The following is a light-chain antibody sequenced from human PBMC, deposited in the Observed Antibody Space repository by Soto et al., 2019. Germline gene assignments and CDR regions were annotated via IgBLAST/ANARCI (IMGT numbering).Light chain of an antibody. J-gene: IGKJ2*01. CDR2: WAS. CDR3: QQYESTPPT. Sequence: DIVMTQSPDSLAVSLGERATINCKSSQSVLYSSNNKNYLAWYQQRPGQPPKLLIYWASTRESGVPDRFRGSGSGTDFTLTITSLQAEDVAVYYCQQYESTPPTFGQGTKLAIK. CDR1: QSVLYSSNNKNY. V-gene: IGKV4-1*01.